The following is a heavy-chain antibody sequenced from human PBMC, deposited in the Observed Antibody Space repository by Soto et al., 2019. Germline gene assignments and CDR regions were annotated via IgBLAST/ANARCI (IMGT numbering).Heavy chain of an antibody. V-gene: IGHV4-31*03. CDR1: GGSINSGGYY. CDR2: IYYSGST. D-gene: IGHD6-13*01. J-gene: IGHJ6*02. CDR3: ARDVAAGGVYYYAMDV. Sequence: QVQLQESGPGLVKPSQTLSLTCTVSGGSINSGGYYWNWIRQHPGKGLEWIAYIYYSGSTYYNPSLKSRVTILVDTSKNLFSLRLSSVTAADTAVYYCARDVAAGGVYYYAMDVWGQGTTVTVSS.